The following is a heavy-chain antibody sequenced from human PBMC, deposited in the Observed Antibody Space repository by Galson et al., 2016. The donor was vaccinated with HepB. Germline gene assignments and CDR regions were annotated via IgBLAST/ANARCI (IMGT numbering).Heavy chain of an antibody. V-gene: IGHV5-51*01. CDR2: IYPGDSDA. Sequence: QSGAEVTKPGESLRISCEASGYSFARFWIGWVRQLPGKGLEWMGIIYPGDSDARYSPSLQGQVTISVDKSINTAYLQWSSLKASDTAMYYCARQPLHSYGRSYLGLGGQGTLVTGS. J-gene: IGHJ4*02. CDR3: ARQPLHSYGRSYLGL. CDR1: GYSFARFW. D-gene: IGHD5-18*01.